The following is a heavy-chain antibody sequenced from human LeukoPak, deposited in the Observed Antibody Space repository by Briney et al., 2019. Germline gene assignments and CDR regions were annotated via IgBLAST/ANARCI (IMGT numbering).Heavy chain of an antibody. V-gene: IGHV3-48*01. CDR1: GFSFSLCP. CDR3: ARDHNWAFDF. J-gene: IGHJ4*02. D-gene: IGHD1-1*01. Sequence: PGGSLRLSCAASGFSFSLCPMNWVRQAPGKGLEWLSNIRDSGGEMYYADSVKGRFTITRDNAKNTLYLQMNGLRVEDTAVYFCARDHNWAFDFWGRGSLVTVSS. CDR2: IRDSGGEM.